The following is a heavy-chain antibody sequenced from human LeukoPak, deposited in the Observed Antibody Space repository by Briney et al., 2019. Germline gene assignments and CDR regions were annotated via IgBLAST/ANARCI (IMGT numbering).Heavy chain of an antibody. CDR1: GGTFSSYA. D-gene: IGHD5-24*01. Sequence: SVKVSCKASGGTFSSYAISWVRQAPGQGLEWMGRIIPIFGTANYAQKFQGRVTITTDESTSTAYMELSSLRSEDTAVYCCARDGRDGYNLLSYWGQGTLVTVSS. J-gene: IGHJ4*02. V-gene: IGHV1-69*05. CDR3: ARDGRDGYNLLSY. CDR2: IIPIFGTA.